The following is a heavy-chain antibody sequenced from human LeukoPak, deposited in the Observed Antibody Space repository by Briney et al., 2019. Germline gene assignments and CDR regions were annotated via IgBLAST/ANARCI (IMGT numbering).Heavy chain of an antibody. J-gene: IGHJ3*02. Sequence: GESLKISCKGSGYTFTTYWIVWVRQMPGQGLEWMGIIYPSDSDTRYSPSFQGQVTISADKSITTAYLQWSSLKASDTAMYYCARRAADAFDIWGQGTMVTVSS. CDR2: IYPSDSDT. V-gene: IGHV5-51*01. CDR3: ARRAADAFDI. CDR1: GYTFTTYW.